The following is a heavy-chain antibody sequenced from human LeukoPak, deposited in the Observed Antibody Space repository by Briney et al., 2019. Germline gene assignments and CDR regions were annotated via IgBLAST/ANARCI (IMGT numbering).Heavy chain of an antibody. J-gene: IGHJ4*02. D-gene: IGHD7-27*01. CDR1: GYTFTGYY. CDR2: INPNSGGT. V-gene: IGHV1-2*06. Sequence: GASVKVSCKASGYTFTGYYMHWVRQAPGQGLEWMGRINPNSGGTNYAQKFQGRVTMTRDTPISTAHMELSRLKSDDTAVYYCAKGGTGGFDYWGQGTLVTVSS. CDR3: AKGGTGGFDY.